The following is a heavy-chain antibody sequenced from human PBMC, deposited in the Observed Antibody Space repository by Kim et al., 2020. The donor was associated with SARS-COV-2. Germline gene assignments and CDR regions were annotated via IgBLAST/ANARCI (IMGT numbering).Heavy chain of an antibody. D-gene: IGHD3-16*01. CDR3: ARDQAYYEYIWGS. Sequence: AQKFQGRVTMTRDTSISTAYMELSRLRSDDTAVYYCARDQAYYEYIWGSWGQGTLVTVSS. J-gene: IGHJ4*02. V-gene: IGHV1-2*02.